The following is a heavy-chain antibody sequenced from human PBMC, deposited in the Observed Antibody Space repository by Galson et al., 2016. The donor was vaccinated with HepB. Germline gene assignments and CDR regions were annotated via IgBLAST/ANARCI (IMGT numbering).Heavy chain of an antibody. CDR1: GFTFSSYR. CDR3: AKDLFAVMD. Sequence: SLRLSCAASGFTFSSYRMSWVRLAPGKGLEWVPGIRGSGADTYYADSVKGRFTISRDNSKNMVYLQMNSLRVDDTAVYYCAKDLFAVMDWGQGTLVTVSS. CDR2: IRGSGADT. V-gene: IGHV3-23*01. J-gene: IGHJ4*02. D-gene: IGHD6-19*01.